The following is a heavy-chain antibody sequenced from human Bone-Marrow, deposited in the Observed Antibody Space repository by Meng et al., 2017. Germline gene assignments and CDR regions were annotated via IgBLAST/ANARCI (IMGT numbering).Heavy chain of an antibody. V-gene: IGHV3-15*01. Sequence: GGSLRLSCAASGFTFSNAWMTWVRQAPGKGLEWIGRMKSNVDGGTVDYAAAVKGRFFISRDDSENTLYLQLNSLKTEDTAVYYCTTGVSVTSYWGHGTLVTVSS. D-gene: IGHD3-16*01. CDR3: TTGVSVTSY. CDR2: MKSNVDGGTV. J-gene: IGHJ4*01. CDR1: GFTFSNAW.